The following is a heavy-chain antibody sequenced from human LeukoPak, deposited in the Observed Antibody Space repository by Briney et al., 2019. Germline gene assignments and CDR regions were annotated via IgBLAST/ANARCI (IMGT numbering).Heavy chain of an antibody. Sequence: PGGSLRLSCAASGFTFSDYYMSWIRQAPGKGLEWVSSISSSSSYIYYADSVKGRFTISRDNAKNSLYLQMNSLRAEDTAVYYCARDYTRDAFDIWGQGTMVTVSS. J-gene: IGHJ3*02. V-gene: IGHV3-11*06. CDR1: GFTFSDYY. CDR3: ARDYTRDAFDI. CDR2: ISSSSSYI.